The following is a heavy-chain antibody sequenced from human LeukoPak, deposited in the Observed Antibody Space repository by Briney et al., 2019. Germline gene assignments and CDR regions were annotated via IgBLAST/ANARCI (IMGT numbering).Heavy chain of an antibody. V-gene: IGHV3-53*01. CDR2: IYSGGST. J-gene: IGHJ4*02. CDR3: ARAVSVSGGDGY. CDR1: GFTVSSNY. Sequence: PGGSLRLSCAASGFTVSSNYMSWVRQAPGQGLEWGSVIYSGGSTYYADSVKGRFTISRDNSKNTLYLQMNSLRAEDTAVYYCARAVSVSGGDGYWGQGTLVTVSS. D-gene: IGHD2-21*02.